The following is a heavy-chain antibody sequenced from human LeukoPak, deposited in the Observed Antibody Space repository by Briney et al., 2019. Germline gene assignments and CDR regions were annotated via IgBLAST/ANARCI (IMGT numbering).Heavy chain of an antibody. CDR3: ATDAPPVRFLEWLPFDY. Sequence: GASVKVSCKASGYTFTGYYMHWVRQAPGQGLEWMGWINPNSGGTNYAQKFQGRVTMTRDTSISTAYMELSRLRSDDTAVYYCATDAPPVRFLEWLPFDYWGQGTLVTVFS. J-gene: IGHJ4*02. D-gene: IGHD3-3*01. V-gene: IGHV1-2*02. CDR1: GYTFTGYY. CDR2: INPNSGGT.